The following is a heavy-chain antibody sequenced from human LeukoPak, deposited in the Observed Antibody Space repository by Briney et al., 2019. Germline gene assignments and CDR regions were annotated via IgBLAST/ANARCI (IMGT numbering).Heavy chain of an antibody. J-gene: IGHJ4*02. Sequence: GGPLRLSCAASGFTFSSYVMHWVRQAPGKGLEWVAIISYDGSNKYYADSVKGRFTISRDYSKNTLYLQMNSLRSEDTAVYYCARDLYPAEYSSSYIDYWGQGTLVTVSS. CDR3: ARDLYPAEYSSSYIDY. CDR1: GFTFSSYV. D-gene: IGHD6-6*01. V-gene: IGHV3-30-3*01. CDR2: ISYDGSNK.